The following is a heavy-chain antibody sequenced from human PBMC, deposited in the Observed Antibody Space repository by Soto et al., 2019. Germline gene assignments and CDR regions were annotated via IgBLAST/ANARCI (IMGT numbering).Heavy chain of an antibody. J-gene: IGHJ2*01. CDR2: LSGGGGST. V-gene: IGHV3-23*01. D-gene: IGHD4-17*01. CDR1: GFTFGAFA. Sequence: GGSLRLSCAASGFTFGAFAMAWVRQRPGNGLEWVSSLSGGGGSTYYNNSVRGRFTISRDNSNSTLFLQMNNLRAEDTAVYFCAKTHMATTVVTRYWYFDLWGRGTLGTVSS. CDR3: AKTHMATTVVTRYWYFDL.